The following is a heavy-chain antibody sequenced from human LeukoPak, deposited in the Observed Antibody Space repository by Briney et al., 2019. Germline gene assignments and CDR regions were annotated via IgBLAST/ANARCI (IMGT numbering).Heavy chain of an antibody. CDR2: INPNSGDT. Sequence: GASVKVSCKASGYTFTGYYMHWVRQAPGQGLEWMGWINPNSGDTNYAQKFQGRVTMTRDTSISTAYMELSRLRSDDTAVYYCARAQLYGDYRGFVRYFDYWGQGTLVTVSS. J-gene: IGHJ4*02. CDR1: GYTFTGYY. D-gene: IGHD4-17*01. CDR3: ARAQLYGDYRGFVRYFDY. V-gene: IGHV1-2*02.